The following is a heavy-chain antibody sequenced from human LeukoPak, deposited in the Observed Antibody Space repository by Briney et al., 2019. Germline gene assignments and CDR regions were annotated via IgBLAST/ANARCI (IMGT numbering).Heavy chain of an antibody. CDR3: AKDQLTWFETAPPGWFDP. CDR2: ISAYNGNT. V-gene: IGHV1-18*01. Sequence: ASVKVSCKASGYTFTSYGISWVRQAPGQGLEWMGWISAYNGNTNYAQKLQGRVTMTTDTSTSTAYMELRSLRSDDTAVYYCAKDQLTWFETAPPGWFDPWGQGTLVTVSS. D-gene: IGHD3-10*01. CDR1: GYTFTSYG. J-gene: IGHJ5*02.